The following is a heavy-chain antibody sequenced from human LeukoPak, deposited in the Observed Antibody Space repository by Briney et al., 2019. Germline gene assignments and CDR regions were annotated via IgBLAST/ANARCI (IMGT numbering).Heavy chain of an antibody. CDR3: ARVGSGDNSAYWVGSFDY. Sequence: ASVKVSCKASGYTFTSYYMHWVRQAPGQGLEWTGIINPSGGSTSYAQKFQGRVTMTRDTSTSTVYMELSSLRSEDTAVYYCARVGSGDNSAYWVGSFDYWGQGTLVTVSS. CDR2: INPSGGST. V-gene: IGHV1-46*01. D-gene: IGHD3-3*01. J-gene: IGHJ4*02. CDR1: GYTFTSYY.